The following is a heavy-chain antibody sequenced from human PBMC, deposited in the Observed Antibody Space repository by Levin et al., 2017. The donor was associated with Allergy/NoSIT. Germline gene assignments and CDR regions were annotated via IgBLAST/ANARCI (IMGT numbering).Heavy chain of an antibody. CDR1: GGTFSSYA. D-gene: IGHD6-13*01. V-gene: IGHV1-69*13. Sequence: ASVKVSCKASGGTFSSYAISWVRQAPGQGLEWMGGIIPIFGTANYAQKFQGRVTITADESTSTAYMELSSLRSEDTAVYYCASPGIAAAGSHYYGMDVWGQGTTVTVSS. CDR3: ASPGIAAAGSHYYGMDV. CDR2: IIPIFGTA. J-gene: IGHJ6*02.